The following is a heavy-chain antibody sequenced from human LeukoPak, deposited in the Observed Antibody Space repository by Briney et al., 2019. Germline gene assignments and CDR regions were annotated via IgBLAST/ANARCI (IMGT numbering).Heavy chain of an antibody. Sequence: GGSLRLSCAASGFTFSSYSMKWVRQAPGKGLEWVSYISSSSSTIYYADSVTGRFTISRDNAKNSLYLQMNSLRAEDTAVYYCARVGYTVPDYWGQGTLVTVSS. J-gene: IGHJ4*02. CDR3: ARVGYTVPDY. D-gene: IGHD4-11*01. CDR2: ISSSSSTI. CDR1: GFTFSSYS. V-gene: IGHV3-48*01.